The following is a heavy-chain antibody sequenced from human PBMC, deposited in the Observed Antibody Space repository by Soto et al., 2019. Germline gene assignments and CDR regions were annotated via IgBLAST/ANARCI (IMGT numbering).Heavy chain of an antibody. J-gene: IGHJ4*02. V-gene: IGHV3-66*01. CDR3: KRDSSPTVTADS. D-gene: IGHD4-17*01. CDR2: MYSGGST. Sequence: EVQLVESGGGLVQPGGSLRLSCAAFGFTVSGSYMTWVRQAPGKGLEWVSVMYSGGSTYYADSVKGRFTVSRDTSKNTLYLQMNNLRAEDTAVYYCKRDSSPTVTADSWGQGTLVTVSS. CDR1: GFTVSGSY.